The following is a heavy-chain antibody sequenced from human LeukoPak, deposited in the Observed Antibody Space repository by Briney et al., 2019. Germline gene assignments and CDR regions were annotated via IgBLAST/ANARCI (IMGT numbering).Heavy chain of an antibody. CDR1: GFTFSNYA. CDR3: ARGFRDFFDSSHYYHVSYY. Sequence: GGSLRLSCAASGFTFSNYAMNWVRQTPGKGLEWVSTITASGDSTYYADSVKGRFTVSRDNSKYTLYLQMTSLRAEDTAVYYCARGFRDFFDSSHYYHVSYYWGQGTLVTVSS. V-gene: IGHV3-23*01. CDR2: ITASGDST. J-gene: IGHJ4*02. D-gene: IGHD3-22*01.